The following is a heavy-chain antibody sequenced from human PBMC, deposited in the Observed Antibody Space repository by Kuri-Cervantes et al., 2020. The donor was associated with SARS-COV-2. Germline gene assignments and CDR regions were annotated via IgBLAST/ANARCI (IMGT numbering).Heavy chain of an antibody. CDR1: GFTFSSYS. V-gene: IGHV3-21*01. J-gene: IGHJ4*02. CDR3: ASLGGTGWHDY. D-gene: IGHD2-2*01. Sequence: GGSLRLSCAASGFTFSSYSMNWVRQAPGEGLEWVSSISSSSSYIYYADSVKGRFTISRDNAKNSLYLQMNSLRAEDTAVYYCASLGGTGWHDYWGQGTLVTVSS. CDR2: ISSSSSYI.